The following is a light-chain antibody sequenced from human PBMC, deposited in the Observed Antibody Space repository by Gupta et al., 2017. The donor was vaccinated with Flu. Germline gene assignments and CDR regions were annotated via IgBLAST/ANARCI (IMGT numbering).Light chain of an antibody. CDR1: SSDVVGYNY. CDR2: DVS. J-gene: IGLJ3*02. Sequence: QSALTQPASVSGSPGQSITISCTGTSSDVVGYNYVSWYQQHPAKAPKPLIFDVSPRPSGVSNRGFCCSPGNNASPRTFDVPSEEEEDEYCSCSKTFSHPWVFGGGTNFTVL. V-gene: IGLV2-14*03. CDR3: CSKTFSHPWV.